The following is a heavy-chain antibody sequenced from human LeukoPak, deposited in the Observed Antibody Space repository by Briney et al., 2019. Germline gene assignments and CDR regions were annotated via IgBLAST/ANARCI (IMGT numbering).Heavy chain of an antibody. Sequence: SGGSLRLSCLASGFSFNSYTMNWFREAPGKGLEWVSTISPVSSYTWYAESVKGRFTISRDNPKNSLYLQMDSLRAEDTAVYYCVRDVSRRIGMDVWGQGTTVTVSS. V-gene: IGHV3-21*01. CDR1: GFSFNSYT. J-gene: IGHJ6*02. CDR3: VRDVSRRIGMDV. D-gene: IGHD2/OR15-2a*01. CDR2: ISPVSSYT.